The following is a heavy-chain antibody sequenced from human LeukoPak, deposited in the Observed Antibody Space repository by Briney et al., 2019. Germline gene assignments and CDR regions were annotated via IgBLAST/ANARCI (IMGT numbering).Heavy chain of an antibody. D-gene: IGHD2-2*01. CDR3: ARDRAYQLLTRYNWFDP. V-gene: IGHV1-2*02. CDR1: GHTFTGYY. J-gene: IGHJ5*02. CDR2: INPNSGGT. Sequence: ASVKVSCKASGHTFTGYYMHWVRQAPGQGLEWMGWINPNSGGTNYAQKFQGRVTMTRDTSISTAYMELSRLRSDDTAVYYCARDRAYQLLTRYNWFDPWGQGTLVTVSS.